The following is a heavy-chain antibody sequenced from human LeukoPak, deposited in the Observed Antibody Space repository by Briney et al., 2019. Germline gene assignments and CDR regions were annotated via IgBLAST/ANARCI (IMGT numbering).Heavy chain of an antibody. CDR3: ARGDRSTGWAYYFDY. D-gene: IGHD2-8*02. Sequence: SGTLSLTCTVSGGSISSFYWSWIRQPPGKGPEWIGYIYSSGSTNYNPSLKSRVTISVDTSKNQFSLKLISVTAADTAVYCCARGDRSTGWAYYFDYWGQGTLVTVSS. CDR2: IYSSGST. J-gene: IGHJ4*02. CDR1: GGSISSFY. V-gene: IGHV4-59*01.